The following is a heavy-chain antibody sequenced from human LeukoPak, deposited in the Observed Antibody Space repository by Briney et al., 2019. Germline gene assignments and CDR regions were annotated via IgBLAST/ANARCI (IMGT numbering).Heavy chain of an antibody. V-gene: IGHV4-59*08. D-gene: IGHD3-10*01. CDR1: GGSISSYY. Sequence: PSETLSLTCTVSGGSISSYYWSWIRQPPGKGLEWIGYIYYSGSTYYNPSLKSRVTISVDTSKNQFSLKLSSVTAADTAVYYCARGLYGSGSYYNDWGQGTLVTVSS. CDR2: IYYSGST. J-gene: IGHJ4*02. CDR3: ARGLYGSGSYYND.